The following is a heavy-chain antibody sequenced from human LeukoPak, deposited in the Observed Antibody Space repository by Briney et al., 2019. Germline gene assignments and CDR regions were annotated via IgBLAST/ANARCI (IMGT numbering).Heavy chain of an antibody. CDR2: IYHSGSK. V-gene: IGHV4-39*07. J-gene: IGHJ6*03. CDR1: GGSISSSSYY. Sequence: ETLSLTCTVSGGSISSSSYYWGWIRQSPVKGLEWIASIYHSGSKYYNPSLKSRVTISLDMSKNQFSLQVSSVTAADTAVYYCASTRFVNWIHVGYMDVWGKGTTVTVSS. CDR3: ASTRFVNWIHVGYMDV. D-gene: IGHD5-18*01.